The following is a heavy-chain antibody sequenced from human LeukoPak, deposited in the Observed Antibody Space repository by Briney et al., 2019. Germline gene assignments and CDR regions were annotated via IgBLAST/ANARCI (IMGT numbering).Heavy chain of an antibody. V-gene: IGHV3-30*04. D-gene: IGHD1-26*01. Sequence: GRSLRLSCEVSGFTFNSYTMYWVRQTPGKGMEWLAVVSFDGNNKYYADSVKGRFTISRDNSKNILSLQMNSLRTEDTAVYYCAREVVEWELVISLQNWGRGTLVTVTS. CDR2: VSFDGNNK. CDR3: AREVVEWELVISLQN. J-gene: IGHJ4*02. CDR1: GFTFNSYT.